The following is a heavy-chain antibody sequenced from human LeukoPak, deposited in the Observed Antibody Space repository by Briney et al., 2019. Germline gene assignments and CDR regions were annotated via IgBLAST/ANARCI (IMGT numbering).Heavy chain of an antibody. V-gene: IGHV4-34*01. Sequence: SETLSLTCAVYDGSFSGYYWNWIRQPPGKGLEWIGQINHSGSTNYNPSLKSRVTISVDTSKNQLSLKLSSVTAADTAVYYCARMRYYDTGANYYYYMVVWGKGTTVTVSS. CDR3: ARMRYYDTGANYYYYMVV. CDR2: INHSGST. J-gene: IGHJ6*03. CDR1: DGSFSGYY. D-gene: IGHD3-22*01.